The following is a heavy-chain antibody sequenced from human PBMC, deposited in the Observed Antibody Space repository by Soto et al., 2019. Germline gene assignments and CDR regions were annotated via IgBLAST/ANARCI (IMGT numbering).Heavy chain of an antibody. CDR3: ARTTHQTYDSSGLDY. CDR1: GGTFSSYA. Sequence: SVKVSCKASGGTFSSYAISWVRQAPGQGLEWMGGIIPIFGTANYAQKFQGRVTITADESTSTAYMELSSLRSEDTAVYYCARTTHQTYDSSGLDYWGQGTLVTVSS. J-gene: IGHJ4*02. CDR2: IIPIFGTA. D-gene: IGHD3-22*01. V-gene: IGHV1-69*13.